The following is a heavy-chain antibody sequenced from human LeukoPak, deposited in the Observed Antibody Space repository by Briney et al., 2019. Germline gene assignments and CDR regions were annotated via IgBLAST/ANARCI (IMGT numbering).Heavy chain of an antibody. J-gene: IGHJ3*02. CDR2: INHSGST. CDR1: GGSFSGYY. V-gene: IGHV4-34*01. Sequence: SETLSLTCAVYGGSFSGYYWSWIRQPPGKGLEWIGEINHSGSTNYNPSLKSRVTISIDTSKNQFSLKLSSVTAADTAVYYCARPTIALLAFDIWGQGTMVTVSS. CDR3: ARPTIALLAFDI. D-gene: IGHD5-24*01.